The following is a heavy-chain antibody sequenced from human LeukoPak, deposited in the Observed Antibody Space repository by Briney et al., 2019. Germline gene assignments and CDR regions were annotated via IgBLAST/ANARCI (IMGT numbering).Heavy chain of an antibody. V-gene: IGHV3-11*04. CDR2: ISSTNRTI. J-gene: IGHJ4*02. CDR1: GFTFSDYY. CDR3: ARSEEVAADY. Sequence: GGSLRLSCAASGFTFSDYYMSWIRQAPGKGLEWVSSISSTNRTIFYADSVKGRFTISRDNAKNSLFLQMNSLRVEDTAIYYCARSEEVAADYWGQGALVTVSS.